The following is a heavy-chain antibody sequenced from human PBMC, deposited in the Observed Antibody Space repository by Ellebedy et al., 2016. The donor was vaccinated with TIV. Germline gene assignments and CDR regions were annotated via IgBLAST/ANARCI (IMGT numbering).Heavy chain of an antibody. D-gene: IGHD6-6*01. Sequence: SETLSLTXAVYGGSFSGYYWSWIRQPPGKGLEWIGEINHSGSTNYNPSLKSRVTISVDTSKNQFSLKLSSVTAADTAVYYCARGLGSSYNWFNPWGQGTLVTVSS. CDR1: GGSFSGYY. CDR3: ARGLGSSYNWFNP. V-gene: IGHV4-34*01. CDR2: INHSGST. J-gene: IGHJ5*02.